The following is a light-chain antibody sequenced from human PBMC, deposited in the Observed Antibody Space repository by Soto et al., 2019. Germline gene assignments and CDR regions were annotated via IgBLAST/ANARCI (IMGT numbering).Light chain of an antibody. CDR2: EVT. CDR1: SSDIGRYNY. Sequence: QSALTQPASMSGSPGQSITISCTGTSSDIGRYNYVSWYQQYPGKAPKLVIYEVTNRPSGVPDRFSGSKSGNTASLTISGLQAEDEADYYCTSYTSSSTCDVFGSGTKLTVL. V-gene: IGLV2-14*01. J-gene: IGLJ1*01. CDR3: TSYTSSSTCDV.